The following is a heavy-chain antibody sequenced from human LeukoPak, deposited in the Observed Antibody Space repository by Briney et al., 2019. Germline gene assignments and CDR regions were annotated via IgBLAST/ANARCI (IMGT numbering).Heavy chain of an antibody. CDR3: ARNSGTFDP. J-gene: IGHJ5*02. CDR2: ITTSGSSI. CDR1: GFTFSDYD. Sequence: PGGSLRLSCAASGFTFSDYDMSWIRQAPGKGLEWVSYITTSGSSIYYADSVKGRFTISWDNAKNSPYLQMNSLSAEDTAVYYCARNSGTFDPWGQGTLVTVSS. V-gene: IGHV3-11*01. D-gene: IGHD4-23*01.